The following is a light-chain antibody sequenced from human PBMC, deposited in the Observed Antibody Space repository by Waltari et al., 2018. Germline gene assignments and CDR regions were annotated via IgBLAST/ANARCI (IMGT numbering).Light chain of an antibody. Sequence: QSALTQPASVSGSPGQPTTISCTGPCSDDCGYNYVSWYQQHPGKAPKLMIYDVSNRPSGVSNRFSGSKSGNTASLTISGLQAEDEADYYCSSYTSSSSYVFGTGTKVTVL. V-gene: IGLV2-14*03. CDR1: CSDDCGYNY. CDR3: SSYTSSSSYV. J-gene: IGLJ1*01. CDR2: DVS.